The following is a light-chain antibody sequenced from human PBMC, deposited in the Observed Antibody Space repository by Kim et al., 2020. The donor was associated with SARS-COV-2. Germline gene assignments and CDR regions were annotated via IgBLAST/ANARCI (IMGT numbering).Light chain of an antibody. CDR3: HLYHNWPPT. J-gene: IGKJ1*01. CDR2: GAS. V-gene: IGKV3D-15*01. Sequence: IVVTQSPVPLSVSPGESATLSCRASQGNSNHLAWYQQKPGQAPRLLISGASTRATGIPARFSGGGSGTEFTLTISSLESEDFAVYYCHLYHNWPPTFGQGTKV. CDR1: QGNSNH.